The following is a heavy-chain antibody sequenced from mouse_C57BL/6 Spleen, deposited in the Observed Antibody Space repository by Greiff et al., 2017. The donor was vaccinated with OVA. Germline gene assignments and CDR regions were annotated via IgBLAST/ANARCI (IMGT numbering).Heavy chain of an antibody. CDR3: ARRAPLYYGYDAYFDY. V-gene: IGHV1-58*01. Sequence: EVQLQQSGAELVRPGSSVKMSCKTSGYTFTSYGINWVKQRPGQGLEWIGYIYIGNGYTEYNEKFKGKATLTSDTSSSTAYMQLSSLTSEDSAIYFCARRAPLYYGYDAYFDYWGQGTTLTVSS. J-gene: IGHJ2*01. CDR1: GYTFTSYG. CDR2: IYIGNGYT. D-gene: IGHD2-2*01.